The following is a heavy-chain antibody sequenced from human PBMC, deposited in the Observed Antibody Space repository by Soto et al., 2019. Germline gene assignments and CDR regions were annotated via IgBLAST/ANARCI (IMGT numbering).Heavy chain of an antibody. V-gene: IGHV3-30*18. CDR1: GFTFSSYG. J-gene: IGHJ4*02. Sequence: QVQLVESGGGVVQPGRSLRLSCAASGFTFSSYGMHWVRQAPGKGLEWVAVISYDGSNKYYADSVKGRFTISRDNSKNTLYLQMNSLRAEDTAGYYGAKGDTAMGPGDYGGQGTLVTVSS. CDR3: AKGDTAMGPGDY. CDR2: ISYDGSNK. D-gene: IGHD5-18*01.